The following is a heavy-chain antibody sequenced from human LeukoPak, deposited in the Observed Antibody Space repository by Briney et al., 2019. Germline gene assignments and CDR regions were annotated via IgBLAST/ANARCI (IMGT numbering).Heavy chain of an antibody. CDR1: GYSISSGYY. CDR2: IYHSGST. D-gene: IGHD1-26*01. Sequence: SETLSLTCTVSGYSISSGYYWGWIRQPPGKGLEWIGSIYHSGSTYYNPSLKSRVTISVNTSKNQFSLKLSSVTAADTAVYYCARVSWELLDFDYWGQGTLVTVSS. CDR3: ARVSWELLDFDY. V-gene: IGHV4-38-2*02. J-gene: IGHJ4*02.